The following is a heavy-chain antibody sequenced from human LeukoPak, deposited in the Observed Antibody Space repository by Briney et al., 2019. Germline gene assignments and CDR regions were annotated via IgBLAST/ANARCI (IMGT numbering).Heavy chain of an antibody. D-gene: IGHD2-2*02. CDR1: GGSISSYY. J-gene: IGHJ4*02. V-gene: IGHV4-59*01. CDR2: IYYSGST. Sequence: SETLSLTCTVSGGSISSYYWSWIRQPPGKGLEWIGYIYYSGSTNYNPSLKSRVTISVDTSKNQFSLKLGSVTAADTAVYYCARVTPAAIGGFADYWGQGTLVTVSS. CDR3: ARVTPAAIGGFADY.